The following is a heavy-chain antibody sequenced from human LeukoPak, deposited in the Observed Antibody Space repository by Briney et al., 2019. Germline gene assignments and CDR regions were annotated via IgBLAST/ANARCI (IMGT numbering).Heavy chain of an antibody. CDR3: ARGRITMVRGVPRRSQFDP. CDR2: IYYSGST. D-gene: IGHD3-10*01. V-gene: IGHV4-30-4*01. CDR1: GGSISSGDYY. Sequence: SETLSLTCTVSGGSISSGDYYWSWIRQPPGKGLEWIGYIYYSGSTYYNPSLKSRVTISVDTSNNQFSLKLSSVTAADTAVYYCARGRITMVRGVPRRSQFDPWGQGTLVTVSS. J-gene: IGHJ5*02.